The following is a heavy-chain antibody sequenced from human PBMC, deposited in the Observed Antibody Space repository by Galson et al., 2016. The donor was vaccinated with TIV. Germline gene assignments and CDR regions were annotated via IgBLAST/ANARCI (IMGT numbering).Heavy chain of an antibody. CDR2: INPKTGAT. CDR1: GYSFTGYF. D-gene: IGHD3-16*01. J-gene: IGHJ2*01. Sequence: SVKVSCKASGYSFTGYFMHWVRQAPGQGLEWMGWINPKTGATTYAQEFQGRITMTRDTSASTVYMDLNRLQSDDTAVYYCARGPQIYEWYFDLWGRGTLVTVSS. CDR3: ARGPQIYEWYFDL. V-gene: IGHV1-2*02.